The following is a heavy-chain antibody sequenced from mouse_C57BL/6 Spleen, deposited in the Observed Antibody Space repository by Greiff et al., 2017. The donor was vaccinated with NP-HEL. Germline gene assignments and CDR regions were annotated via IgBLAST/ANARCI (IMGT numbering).Heavy chain of an antibody. J-gene: IGHJ2*01. CDR3: TRGIYYGNFHFDY. CDR2: IDPETGGT. CDR1: GYTFTDYE. V-gene: IGHV1-15*01. Sequence: QVQLQQSGAELVRPGASVTLSCKASGYTFTDYEMHWVKQTPVHGLEWIGAIDPETGGTAYNQKFKGKAILTADKSSSTAYMELRSLTSEDSAVYYGTRGIYYGNFHFDYWGQGTTLTVSS. D-gene: IGHD2-1*01.